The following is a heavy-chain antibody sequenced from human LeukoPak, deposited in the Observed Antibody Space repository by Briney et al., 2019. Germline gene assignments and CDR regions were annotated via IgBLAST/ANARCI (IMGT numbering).Heavy chain of an antibody. CDR3: ARDDY. CDR2: INPDGRTT. Sequence: GGSLGLSCAASGFTFRDYWMHWVRQVPGKGLAWVSRINPDGRTTVYADSVEGRFTISRDNAQNTLYLQMNSLRAEDTAVYYCARDDYWGQGTLVTVSS. J-gene: IGHJ4*02. CDR1: GFTFRDYW. V-gene: IGHV3-74*01.